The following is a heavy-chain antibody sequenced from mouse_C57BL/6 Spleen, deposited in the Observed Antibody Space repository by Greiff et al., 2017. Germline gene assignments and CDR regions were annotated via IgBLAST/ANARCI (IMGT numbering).Heavy chain of an antibody. CDR1: GYAFSSYW. CDR2: IYPGDGDT. J-gene: IGHJ2*01. Sequence: QVQLQQSGAELVKPGASVKISCKASGYAFSSYWMNWVKQRHGKGLEWIGQIYPGDGDTNYNGKFKGKATLTADKSSSTAYMQLSSLTSEDSAVYFCARGSPYFDDWGQGTTLTVSS. V-gene: IGHV1-80*01. CDR3: ARGSPYFDD.